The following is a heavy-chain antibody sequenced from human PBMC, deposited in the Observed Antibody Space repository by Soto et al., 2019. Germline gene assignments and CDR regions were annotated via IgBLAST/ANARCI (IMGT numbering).Heavy chain of an antibody. D-gene: IGHD5-18*01. CDR1: GFTFSSYS. J-gene: IGHJ6*02. Sequence: EAQLVESGGGLVQPGGSLRLSCAASGFTFSSYSMNWVRQAPGKGLEWVSYISSSSSTIYYADSVKGRFTISRDNAKNSLYLQMNSLRDEDTAVYYCARDGTGYSYDRYGMDVWGQGTTVTVSS. CDR3: ARDGTGYSYDRYGMDV. V-gene: IGHV3-48*02. CDR2: ISSSSSTI.